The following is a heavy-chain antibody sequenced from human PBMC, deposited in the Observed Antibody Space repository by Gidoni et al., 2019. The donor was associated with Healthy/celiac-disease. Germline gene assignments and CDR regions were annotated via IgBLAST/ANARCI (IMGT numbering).Heavy chain of an antibody. V-gene: IGHV3-30*18. D-gene: IGHD1-26*01. J-gene: IGHJ4*02. CDR3: AKDRSKYSSGSYYADY. CDR2: ISYDGSNK. CDR1: GFTFSSYG. Sequence: QVQLVESGGGVVQPGRSLRLSCAASGFTFSSYGMHWVRQAPGKGLEWVAVISYDGSNKYYADSVKGRFTISRDNSKNTLYLQMNSLRAEDTAVYYCAKDRSKYSSGSYYADYWGQGTLVTVSS.